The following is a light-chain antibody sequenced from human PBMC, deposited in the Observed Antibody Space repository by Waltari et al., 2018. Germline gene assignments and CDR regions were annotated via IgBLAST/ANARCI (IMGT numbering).Light chain of an antibody. CDR3: QQSFSSPLT. Sequence: DIHMTQSPSSLSASVGDRVTITCRASQFINRYLNWYQQKPGRAPKLVIYAASTLQVGVPSRFHGSGFGTEFTLTINNLQPDDFATYYCQQSFSSPLTSGGGANIEVK. CDR1: QFINRY. CDR2: AAS. V-gene: IGKV1-39*01. J-gene: IGKJ4*01.